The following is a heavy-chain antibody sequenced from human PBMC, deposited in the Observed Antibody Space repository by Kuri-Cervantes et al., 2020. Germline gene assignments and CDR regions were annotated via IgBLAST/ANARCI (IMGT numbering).Heavy chain of an antibody. Sequence: ASVKVSCKDTVYNFSSYPIYWVRQAPGQRLECVGWINPDDGNTKYSEKLQGRVTMTRDTFTSTVYMELSSLRSENTAVYCCARDGFGFYYCSSDYYLDYWDQGTLVTVSS. CDR2: INPDDGNT. CDR3: ARDGFGFYYCSSDYYLDY. CDR1: VYNFSSYP. V-gene: IGHV1-3*01. J-gene: IGHJ4*02. D-gene: IGHD3-22*01.